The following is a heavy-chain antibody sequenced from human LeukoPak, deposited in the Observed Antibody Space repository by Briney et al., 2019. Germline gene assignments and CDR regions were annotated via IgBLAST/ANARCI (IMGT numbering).Heavy chain of an antibody. Sequence: GASVKVSCKASGYTFTSYGISWVRQAPGQGLEWMGWINPNSGGTNYAQKFQGRVTMTRDTSISTAYMELSRLRSDDTAVYYCARLSGDILTGYYYFDYWGQGTLVTVSS. D-gene: IGHD3-9*01. J-gene: IGHJ4*02. CDR3: ARLSGDILTGYYYFDY. CDR1: GYTFTSYG. CDR2: INPNSGGT. V-gene: IGHV1-2*02.